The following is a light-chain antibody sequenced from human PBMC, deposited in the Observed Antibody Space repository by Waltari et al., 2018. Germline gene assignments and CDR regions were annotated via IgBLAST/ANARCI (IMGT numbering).Light chain of an antibody. CDR3: CSYAGSGTWV. V-gene: IGLV2-23*02. CDR2: EVS. Sequence: QSALTQPASVSGSPGQSITISCTGTSSDVGSYNYVSWYQQHPGKAPKVMIYEVSKRPSGGSNRFSGSKSGNTASLTIAGLQAEDEADYYCCSYAGSGTWVFGGGTKLTVL. CDR1: SSDVGSYNY. J-gene: IGLJ3*02.